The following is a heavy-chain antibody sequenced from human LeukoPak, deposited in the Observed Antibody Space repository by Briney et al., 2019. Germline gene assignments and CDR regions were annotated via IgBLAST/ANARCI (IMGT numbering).Heavy chain of an antibody. D-gene: IGHD6-13*01. J-gene: IGHJ4*02. CDR2: IYYSGST. CDR3: ARLGIAAAIDY. V-gene: IGHV4-59*08. CDR1: GGSISSYY. Sequence: PSGTMSLTCTVSGGSISSYYWSWIRQPPGKGLEWIGYIYYSGSTNYNPSLKSRVTISVDTSKNQFSLKLSSVTAADTAVYYCARLGIAAAIDYWGQGTLVTVSS.